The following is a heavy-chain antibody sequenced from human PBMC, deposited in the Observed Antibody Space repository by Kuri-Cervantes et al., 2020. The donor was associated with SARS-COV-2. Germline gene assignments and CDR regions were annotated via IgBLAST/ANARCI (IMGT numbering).Heavy chain of an antibody. D-gene: IGHD3-9*01. V-gene: IGHV3-9*01. Sequence: SLKISCAGSGFSFDDYAMHWVRQAPGKGLEWVSGIGWHSGSIGYADSVKGRFTISRDNAKNSLYLQMNRLRVEDTAVYYCARDPGGVFLRGIMILSAHWFDTWGQGTLVTVSS. CDR3: ARDPGGVFLRGIMILSAHWFDT. J-gene: IGHJ5*02. CDR1: GFSFDDYA. CDR2: IGWHSGSI.